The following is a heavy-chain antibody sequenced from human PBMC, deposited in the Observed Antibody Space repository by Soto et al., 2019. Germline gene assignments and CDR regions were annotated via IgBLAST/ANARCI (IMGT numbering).Heavy chain of an antibody. J-gene: IGHJ4*02. Sequence: SETLSLTCAVSGGSISSGGYSWSWIRQPPGKGLEWIGYMYHSGSTYYNPSLKSRVTISIDRSKNQFSLKLSSVTAADTAVYYCARRYRSVIDYRGQGSSVIVSS. CDR2: MYHSGST. V-gene: IGHV4-30-2*01. CDR1: GGSISSGGYS. D-gene: IGHD1-26*01. CDR3: ARRYRSVIDY.